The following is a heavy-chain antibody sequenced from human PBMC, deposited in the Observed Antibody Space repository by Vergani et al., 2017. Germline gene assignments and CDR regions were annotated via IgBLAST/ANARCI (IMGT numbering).Heavy chain of an antibody. J-gene: IGHJ4*02. V-gene: IGHV1-46*03. CDR2: INPSGGST. CDR1: GYPFTSYY. Sequence: QVQLVQSGAEVKKPGASVKVSCKASGYPFTSYYMHWVRQAPGQGLEWMGIINPSGGSTSYAQKFQGRVTMTRDTSTSTVYMELSSLRSEDTAVYYCARDSRDGYNWGRLGYYFDYWGQGTLVTVSS. CDR3: ARDSRDGYNWGRLGYYFDY. D-gene: IGHD5-24*01.